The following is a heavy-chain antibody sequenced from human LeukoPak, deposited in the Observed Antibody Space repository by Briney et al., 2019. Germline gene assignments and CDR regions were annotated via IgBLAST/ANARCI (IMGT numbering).Heavy chain of an antibody. CDR2: TSSSSSTI. D-gene: IGHD6-13*01. Sequence: GGSLRLSCAASGFTFSGYDMSWVRQAPGKGLEWVSYTSSSSSTIYYADSVKSRFTISRDNARNSLYLQMNSLRVEDTAVYFCARARSSTWWRHASIWFDPWGQGTLVTVSS. J-gene: IGHJ5*02. V-gene: IGHV3-48*04. CDR1: GFTFSGYD. CDR3: ARARSSTWWRHASIWFDP.